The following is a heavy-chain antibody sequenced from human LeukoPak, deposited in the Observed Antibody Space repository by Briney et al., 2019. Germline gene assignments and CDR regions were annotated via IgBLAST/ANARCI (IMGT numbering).Heavy chain of an antibody. D-gene: IGHD5/OR15-5a*01. CDR1: GFTLSSYS. J-gene: IGHJ6*03. Sequence: GGSLRLSCAASGFTLSSYSMNWVRQAPGKGLEWVSGINWNGGSTGYADSVKGRFTISRDNAKNSLYLQMYSLRAEDTALYYCARVYELREEDYYYYYMDVWGKGTTVTVSS. V-gene: IGHV3-20*04. CDR2: INWNGGST. CDR3: ARVYELREEDYYYYYMDV.